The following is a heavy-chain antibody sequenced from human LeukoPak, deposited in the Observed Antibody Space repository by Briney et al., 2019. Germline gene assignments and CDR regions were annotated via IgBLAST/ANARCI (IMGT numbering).Heavy chain of an antibody. CDR1: GFTFSRYW. J-gene: IGHJ3*01. CDR2: INSDGSST. CDR3: ARLPYPGYSSIPL. Sequence: PGGSLRLSCAASGFTFSRYWMHWVRHAPGMGLVWVSRINSDGSSTSYADSVKGRFTISRDNAKNTLYLQMNSLRAEDTAVYYCARLPYPGYSSIPLWGQGTMVTVSS. D-gene: IGHD6-19*01. V-gene: IGHV3-74*01.